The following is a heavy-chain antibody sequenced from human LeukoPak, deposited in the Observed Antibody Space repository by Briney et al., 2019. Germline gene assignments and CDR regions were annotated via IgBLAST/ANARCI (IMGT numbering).Heavy chain of an antibody. J-gene: IGHJ4*02. V-gene: IGHV3-64D*06. Sequence: GSLRLSCSVSGFTFSTYVMHWVRQAPGKGLGYASAISSNGDNTYYADSVKGRFTISRDNSKNTLYLQMSSLRADDTAVYYCVRGTGYWGQGTLVTVSS. CDR3: VRGTGY. CDR1: GFTFSTYV. CDR2: ISSNGDNT.